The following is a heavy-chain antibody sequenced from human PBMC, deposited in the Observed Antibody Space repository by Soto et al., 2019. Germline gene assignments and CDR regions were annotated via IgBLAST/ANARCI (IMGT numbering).Heavy chain of an antibody. J-gene: IGHJ4*02. D-gene: IGHD5-12*01. V-gene: IGHV3-66*01. CDR2: IYSGGST. CDR3: ARESEWLGLDY. CDR1: GFTVSSNY. Sequence: GGSLRLSCAASGFTVSSNYMSWVRQAPGKGLEWVSVIYSGGSTYYADSVKGRFTISRDNSKNTLYLQMNSLRAEDTAVYYCARESEWLGLDYWGQGTLVTVSS.